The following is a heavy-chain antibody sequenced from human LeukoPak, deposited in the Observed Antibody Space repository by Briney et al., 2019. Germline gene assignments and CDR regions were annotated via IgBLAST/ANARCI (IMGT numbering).Heavy chain of an antibody. CDR2: ISSSSSYI. D-gene: IGHD3-10*01. Sequence: GGSLRLSCAASGFTFSSYSMNWVRQAPGKGLEWVSSISSSSSYIYYADSVKGRFTISRDNAKNSLYLQMNSLRAEDTAVYYCARDPYEYYYAIPGRLDPWGQGTLVTVSS. V-gene: IGHV3-21*01. J-gene: IGHJ5*02. CDR3: ARDPYEYYYAIPGRLDP. CDR1: GFTFSSYS.